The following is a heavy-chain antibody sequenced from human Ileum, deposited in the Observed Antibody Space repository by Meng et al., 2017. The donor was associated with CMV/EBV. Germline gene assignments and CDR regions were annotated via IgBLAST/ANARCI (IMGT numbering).Heavy chain of an antibody. V-gene: IGHV4-4*07. CDR2: IHSSGNT. CDR1: GASISRYY. CDR3: ARAAARGVPVDF. J-gene: IGHJ4*02. Sequence: QVSRAEGGPGLVKPSATLSLTCTVFGASISRYYWTWIRQPAGKGLEFIGRIHSSGNTDYNPSLMSRVTMSIDTSKNQLSLNLNSVTAADTAVYYCARAAARGVPVDFWGQGMLVTVSS. D-gene: IGHD3-10*01.